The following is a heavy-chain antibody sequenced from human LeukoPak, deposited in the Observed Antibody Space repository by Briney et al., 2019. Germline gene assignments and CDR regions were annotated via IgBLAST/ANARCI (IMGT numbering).Heavy chain of an antibody. CDR2: IYPGDSDT. CDR1: GYSFTSYW. D-gene: IGHD3-10*01. CDR3: ARLCSGRPREKKGNWFDP. Sequence: GESLKISCKGSGYSFTSYWIGWVRQMPGKGLEWMGIIYPGDSDTRYSPSFQGQVTISADKSISTAYLQWSSLKASDTAMYYYARLCSGRPREKKGNWFDPWGQGTLVTVSS. V-gene: IGHV5-51*01. J-gene: IGHJ5*02.